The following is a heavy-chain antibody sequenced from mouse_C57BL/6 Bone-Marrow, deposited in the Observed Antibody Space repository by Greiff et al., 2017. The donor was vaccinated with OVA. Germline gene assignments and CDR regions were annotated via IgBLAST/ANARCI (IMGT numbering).Heavy chain of an antibody. CDR1: GYSFTGYY. J-gene: IGHJ3*01. CDR2: INPSTGGT. Sequence: VQLQQSGPELVKPGASVKISCKASGYSFTGYYMNWVKQSPEKSLEWIGEINPSTGGTTYNQKFKAQAILTVDKYSSTAYMQLKSLTSEDSAVYYCARYPWCAYWGHGTLVTVSA. CDR3: ARYPWCAY. V-gene: IGHV1-42*01.